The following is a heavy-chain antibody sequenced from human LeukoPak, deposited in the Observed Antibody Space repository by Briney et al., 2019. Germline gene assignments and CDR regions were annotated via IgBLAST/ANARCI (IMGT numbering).Heavy chain of an antibody. CDR2: IYYSGST. D-gene: IGHD6-19*01. CDR1: GGSISSYY. Sequence: SETLSLTCTVSGGSISSYYWSWIRQPPGKGLEWIGYIYYSGSTNYNPSLKSRVTISVDTSKNQFSLKLSSVTAADAAVYYCARQEQWLASAAFDYWGQGTLVTVSS. V-gene: IGHV4-59*08. CDR3: ARQEQWLASAAFDY. J-gene: IGHJ4*02.